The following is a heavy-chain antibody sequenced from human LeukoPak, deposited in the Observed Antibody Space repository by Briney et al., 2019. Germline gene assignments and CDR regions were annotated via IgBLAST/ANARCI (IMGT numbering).Heavy chain of an antibody. CDR2: INHSGST. CDR3: ARGVGGYDA. Sequence: PSETLSLTCAVYGGSFSGYYWSWIRQPPGKGLEWIGEINHSGSTNYNPSLKSRVTISVDTSKNQFSLKLSSVTAADTAVYYCARGVGGYDAWGQGTLVTVSP. D-gene: IGHD5-12*01. CDR1: GGSFSGYY. V-gene: IGHV4-34*01. J-gene: IGHJ5*02.